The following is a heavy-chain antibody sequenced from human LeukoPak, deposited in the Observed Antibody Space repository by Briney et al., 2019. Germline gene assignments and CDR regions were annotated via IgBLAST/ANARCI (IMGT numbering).Heavy chain of an antibody. V-gene: IGHV1-46*01. D-gene: IGHD1-26*01. CDR2: INPSGDTT. CDR3: ARGYSHSGSYSPVDY. CDR1: GYTFTSYY. J-gene: IGHJ4*02. Sequence: ASVKVSCKASGYTFTSYYMHWVRQAPGQGLEWMGIINPSGDTTSYAQKFQGRVTMTRDTSTSTVYMELSSLRSEDTAVYYCARGYSHSGSYSPVDYWGQGTLVTVSS.